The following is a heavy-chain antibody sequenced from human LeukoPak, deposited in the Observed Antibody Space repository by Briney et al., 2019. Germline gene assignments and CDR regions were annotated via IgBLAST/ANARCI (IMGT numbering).Heavy chain of an antibody. CDR2: IIPIFGTA. V-gene: IGHV1-69*01. CDR3: ARDFQSTITTFMFDP. Sequence: ASLKVSCKASGGTFTNYAISWVRQAPGQGLEWKGGIIPIFGTANYAHKFQGRVTITADESTTTAYMELSSLRSEDTAVYYCARDFQSTITTFMFDPWGQGTLVTVSS. D-gene: IGHD1-1*01. J-gene: IGHJ5*02. CDR1: GGTFTNYA.